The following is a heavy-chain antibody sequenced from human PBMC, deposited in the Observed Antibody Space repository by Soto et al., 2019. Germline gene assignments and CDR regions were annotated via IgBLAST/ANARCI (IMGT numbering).Heavy chain of an antibody. V-gene: IGHV4-31*03. CDR3: SRGILV. Sequence: QVQLQESGPGLVKPSQTLSLTCTVSGGSINSGGYCWSWIRQHPGKGLDWIGCISYGGSTSYNPSLKSRVTGSVDTSKNQFSLKLRSVTAAATAVYYCSRGILVWGQGTLITVSS. J-gene: IGHJ4*02. D-gene: IGHD5-18*01. CDR2: ISYGGST. CDR1: GGSINSGGYC.